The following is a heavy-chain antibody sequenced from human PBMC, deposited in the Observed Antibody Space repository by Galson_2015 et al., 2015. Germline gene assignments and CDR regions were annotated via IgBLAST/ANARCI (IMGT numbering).Heavy chain of an antibody. CDR3: ARVMATVTPAYMDV. Sequence: SLRLSCAAYGFTFSDYYMRWIRQAPGKGLEWVSYISSSSSYTNYADSVKGRFTISRDNANSSLYLKMNSLRAEDTAVYYCARVMATVTPAYMDVWGKGTTVTVSS. J-gene: IGHJ6*03. CDR1: GFTFSDYY. CDR2: ISSSSSYT. D-gene: IGHD4-11*01. V-gene: IGHV3-11*05.